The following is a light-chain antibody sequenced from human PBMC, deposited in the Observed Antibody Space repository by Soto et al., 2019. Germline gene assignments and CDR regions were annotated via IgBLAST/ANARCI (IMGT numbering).Light chain of an antibody. Sequence: QSVLTQPPSASGTPGQRVTISCSGSSSNIGSDAVNWYQELPGTAPKLLIYGNSNRPSGVPDRFSGSKSGTSASLAITGLQAEDEADYYCQSYDSSLSVHYVFGTGTKLTVL. J-gene: IGLJ1*01. CDR1: SSNIGSDA. CDR3: QSYDSSLSVHYV. V-gene: IGLV1-40*01. CDR2: GNS.